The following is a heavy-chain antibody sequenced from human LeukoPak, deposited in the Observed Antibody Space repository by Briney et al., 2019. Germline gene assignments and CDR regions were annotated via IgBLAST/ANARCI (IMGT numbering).Heavy chain of an antibody. J-gene: IGHJ4*02. CDR3: ARRRRVGATTFDY. CDR2: IYYSGST. CDR1: GGSVSSGSYY. Sequence: SETLSLTCTVSGGSVSSGSYYWSWIRQPPGKGLEWIGYIYYSGSTNYNPSLKSRVTISVDTSKIQFSLKLSSVTAADTAVYYCARRRRVGATTFDYWGQGTLVTVSS. V-gene: IGHV4-61*01. D-gene: IGHD1-26*01.